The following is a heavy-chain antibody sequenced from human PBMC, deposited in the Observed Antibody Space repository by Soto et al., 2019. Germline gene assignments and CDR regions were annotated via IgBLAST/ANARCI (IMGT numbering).Heavy chain of an antibody. Sequence: QVQLVESGGGVVQPGRSLRLSCAASGFTFSSYGMHWVRQAPGKGLEWVAVISYDGSNKYYADSVKGRFTISRDNSKNTLYPQMNSLRAEDTAVYYCAKDLGGYYYYGMDVWGQGTTVTVSS. CDR3: AKDLGGYYYYGMDV. V-gene: IGHV3-30*18. CDR2: ISYDGSNK. D-gene: IGHD1-26*01. J-gene: IGHJ6*02. CDR1: GFTFSSYG.